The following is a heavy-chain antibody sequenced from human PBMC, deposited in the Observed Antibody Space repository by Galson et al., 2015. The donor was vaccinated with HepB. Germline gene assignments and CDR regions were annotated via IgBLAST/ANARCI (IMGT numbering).Heavy chain of an antibody. V-gene: IGHV3-23*01. CDR1: GFTFSSYA. J-gene: IGHJ4*02. Sequence: SLRLSCAASGFTFSSYAMSWVRQAPGKGLEWVSAISGSGGSTYYADSVKGRFTISRDNSKNTLYLQMNSLRAEDTAVYYCAKDYGPRGYSWVFDYWGQGTLVTVSS. CDR3: AKDYGPRGYSWVFDY. D-gene: IGHD5-18*01. CDR2: ISGSGGST.